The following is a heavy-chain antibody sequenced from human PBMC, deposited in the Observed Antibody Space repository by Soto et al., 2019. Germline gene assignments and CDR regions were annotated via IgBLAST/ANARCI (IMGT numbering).Heavy chain of an antibody. CDR1: GFTFSSYA. Sequence: GGSLRLSCAASGFTFSSYAMTWVRQAPGKGLEWVSTIGTTTGDTHYPASVKGRFTISRDNSKNTVSLQMNSLGAEDTAFYFCAKGTGPYCGDHCYSRVFEYWGQGILVSVSS. CDR2: IGTTTGDT. D-gene: IGHD2-21*02. J-gene: IGHJ4*02. V-gene: IGHV3-23*01. CDR3: AKGTGPYCGDHCYSRVFEY.